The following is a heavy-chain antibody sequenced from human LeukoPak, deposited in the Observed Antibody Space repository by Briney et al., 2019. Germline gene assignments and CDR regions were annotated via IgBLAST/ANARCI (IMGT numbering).Heavy chain of an antibody. CDR3: ARGQYSSSWSRNLDY. CDR2: IYSGGST. V-gene: IGHV3-53*01. CDR1: GFTASRNY. J-gene: IGHJ4*02. Sequence: GGAPKLSNADSGFTASRNYVCRVRDAPGKRLEWVSVIYSGGSTYYADSVKGRFTISRDNSKNTLYLQMNSLRAEDTAVYYCARGQYSSSWSRNLDYWGQGTLVTVST. D-gene: IGHD6-13*01.